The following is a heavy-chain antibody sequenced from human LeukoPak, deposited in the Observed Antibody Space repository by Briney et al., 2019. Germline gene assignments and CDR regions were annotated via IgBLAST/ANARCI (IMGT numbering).Heavy chain of an antibody. CDR1: GFTFSSYA. CDR3: AREGGSSGRRILGAFDI. V-gene: IGHV3-30-3*01. D-gene: IGHD1-26*01. CDR2: ISYDGSNK. J-gene: IGHJ3*02. Sequence: GGSLRLSCAAYGFTFSSYAMHWVRQAPGKGLEWVAVISYDGSNKYYADSVKGRFTISRDNSKNTPYLQMNSLRAEDTAVYYCAREGGSSGRRILGAFDIWGQGTMVTVSS.